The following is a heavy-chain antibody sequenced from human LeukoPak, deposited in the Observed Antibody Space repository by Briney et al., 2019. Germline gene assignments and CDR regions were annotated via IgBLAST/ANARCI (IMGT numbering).Heavy chain of an antibody. CDR1: GFTFSNYA. J-gene: IGHJ5*02. V-gene: IGHV3-23*01. Sequence: GGSLRLSCEASGFTFSNYAMNWVRQAPGKGLEWVSIISGSGYTTYYADSVRGRFTISRDTSTNTLYLQMNSLRAEDTAVYYCARGTGDYGWFDPWGQGTLVTVSS. D-gene: IGHD4-17*01. CDR2: ISGSGYTT. CDR3: ARGTGDYGWFDP.